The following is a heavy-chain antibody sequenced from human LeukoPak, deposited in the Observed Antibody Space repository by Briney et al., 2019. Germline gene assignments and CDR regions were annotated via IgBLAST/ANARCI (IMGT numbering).Heavy chain of an antibody. Sequence: SETLSLTCTVSGGSISSYYWSWIRQPPGKGLEWIGYIYYSGSTNYNPPLKSRVTISVDTSKNQFSLKLSSVTAADTAVYYCARVNYYYDSSGYYSSFNWFDPWGQGTLVTVSS. CDR3: ARVNYYYDSSGYYSSFNWFDP. CDR1: GGSISSYY. J-gene: IGHJ5*02. D-gene: IGHD3-22*01. CDR2: IYYSGST. V-gene: IGHV4-59*08.